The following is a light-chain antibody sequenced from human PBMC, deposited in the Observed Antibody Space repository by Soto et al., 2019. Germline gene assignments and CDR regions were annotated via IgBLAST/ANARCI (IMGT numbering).Light chain of an antibody. CDR3: QQYNNWPLT. Sequence: ETVMTQSLATLSVSPGERTTLSCRASQSVSSNLAWYQQRPGQAPRLLIYGVSTRATGIPARFSGSGSGTEFTLTISSLQSEDFAVYYCQQYNNWPLTFGGGTKVEIK. V-gene: IGKV3-15*01. CDR2: GVS. J-gene: IGKJ4*01. CDR1: QSVSSN.